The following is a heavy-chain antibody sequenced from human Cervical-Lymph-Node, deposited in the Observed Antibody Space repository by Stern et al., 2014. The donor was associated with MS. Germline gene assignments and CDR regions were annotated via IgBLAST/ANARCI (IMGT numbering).Heavy chain of an antibody. CDR1: GYTFTSYW. CDR2: IFPGGSYI. V-gene: IGHV5-51*01. Sequence: VQLVQSGPEVKRPGESLKISCQASGYTFTSYWIGWVRQMPGKGLDGIALIFPGGSYIRYSPSSQAQLTISADKSSTTDYLQWNNLKASDTAIYYCARQRYFDYWGQGTLVTVSS. J-gene: IGHJ4*02. CDR3: ARQRYFDY.